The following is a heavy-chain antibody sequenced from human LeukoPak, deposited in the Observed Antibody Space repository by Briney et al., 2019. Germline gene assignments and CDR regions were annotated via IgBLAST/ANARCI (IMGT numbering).Heavy chain of an antibody. CDR1: GFTFKTRA. Sequence: GGSLRLSCEASGFTFKTRAMSWVRQAPGKGLEWVSGISGSGGSTWYTDSVRGRFTISRDNAKNTVYLQMNSLRTEDTAVYYCARGLPNYYGMDVWGQGTTVTVSS. J-gene: IGHJ6*02. CDR2: ISGSGGST. CDR3: ARGLPNYYGMDV. V-gene: IGHV3-23*01.